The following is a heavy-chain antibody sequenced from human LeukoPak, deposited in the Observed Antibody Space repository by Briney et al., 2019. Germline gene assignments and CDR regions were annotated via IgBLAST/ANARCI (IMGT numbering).Heavy chain of an antibody. CDR2: ISGCDDNT. Sequence: GGSLRLSCAASGFTFNNYAMSWVRQAPGKGLEWVSTISGCDDNTYYADSVKGRFTISRDISKNTLYLQMNSLRADDTAVYYCANDFDHWGQGTLVTVSS. J-gene: IGHJ4*02. V-gene: IGHV3-23*01. CDR1: GFTFNNYA. CDR3: ANDFDH.